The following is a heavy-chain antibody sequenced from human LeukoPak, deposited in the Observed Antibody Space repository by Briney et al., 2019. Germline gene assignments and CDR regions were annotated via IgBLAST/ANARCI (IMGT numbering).Heavy chain of an antibody. CDR3: AREYDSRARFDS. V-gene: IGHV3-48*01. CDR1: GDSFISHT. Sequence: GGSLRLSCAGSGDSFISHTMIWVRQAPGKGLGWISYIGYSGSPIYYADSVKGRFGISRDDAKTSLYLHMNSLRAEDTAIYYCAREYDSRARFDSWGQGILVTVSS. CDR2: IGYSGSPI. J-gene: IGHJ4*02. D-gene: IGHD4-11*01.